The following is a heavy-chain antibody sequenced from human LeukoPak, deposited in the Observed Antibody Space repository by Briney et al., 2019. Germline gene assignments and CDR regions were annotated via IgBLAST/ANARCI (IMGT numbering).Heavy chain of an antibody. D-gene: IGHD2-8*02. Sequence: SVKVSCKASGGTFSSYAISWVRQAPGQGLEWMGGIIPIFGTANYAQKFQGRVTITADESTSTAYMELSSLRSEDTAVYYCARDRPLGVGEYGDAFDIWGQGTMVTVPS. CDR1: GGTFSSYA. V-gene: IGHV1-69*13. CDR2: IIPIFGTA. CDR3: ARDRPLGVGEYGDAFDI. J-gene: IGHJ3*02.